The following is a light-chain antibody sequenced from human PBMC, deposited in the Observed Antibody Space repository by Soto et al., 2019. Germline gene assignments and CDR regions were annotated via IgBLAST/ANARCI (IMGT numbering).Light chain of an antibody. Sequence: EIVLTQSPGTLSVSPGERATLSCRASESVSRNLACYQQKPGQAPRLLIYDASTRATGIPDRFSGGGSGTEFTLIISSLQSEDFVVYYCQQYNSWPPITFGQGTRLEIK. CDR2: DAS. J-gene: IGKJ5*01. V-gene: IGKV3-15*01. CDR1: ESVSRN. CDR3: QQYNSWPPIT.